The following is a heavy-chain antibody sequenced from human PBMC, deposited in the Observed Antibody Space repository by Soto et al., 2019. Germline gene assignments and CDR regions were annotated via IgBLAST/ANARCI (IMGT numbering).Heavy chain of an antibody. CDR3: AHSRPPRLLDY. CDR1: AYTFTSYY. V-gene: IGHV1-46*01. D-gene: IGHD6-6*01. J-gene: IGHJ4*02. CDR2: IKPSDGST. Sequence: GASVKVSCKASAYTFTSYYMHWVRQAPGQGLEWMGIIKPSDGSTIYAQNFQGRVTITKDTSKNQVVLTMTNMDPVDTATYYCAHSRPPRLLDYWGQGTLVTVSS.